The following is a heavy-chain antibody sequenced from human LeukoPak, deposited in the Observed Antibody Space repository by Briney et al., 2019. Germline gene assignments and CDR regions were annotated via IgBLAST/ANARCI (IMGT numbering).Heavy chain of an antibody. CDR3: AIVGYCSSTSCYAVGDYYYYYYMDV. CDR1: GYTFTGYY. J-gene: IGHJ6*03. D-gene: IGHD2-2*01. V-gene: IGHV1-2*06. CDR2: INPNSGGT. Sequence: ASVKVSCKASGYTFTGYYMHWVRQAPGQGLEWRGRINPNSGGTNYAQKFQGRVTMTRDTSISTAYMELSRLRSDDTAVYYCAIVGYCSSTSCYAVGDYYYYYYMDVWGKGTTVTVSS.